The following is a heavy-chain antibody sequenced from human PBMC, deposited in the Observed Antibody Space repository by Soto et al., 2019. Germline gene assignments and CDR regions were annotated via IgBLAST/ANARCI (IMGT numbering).Heavy chain of an antibody. Sequence: ASVKVSCKASGYTFTSYCMSWVRQAPGQGLEWMGWISAYNGNTNYAQKLQGRVTMTTDTSTSTAYMELRSLRSDDTAVYYCARDLSITMVRGVIITTNWFDPWGQGTLVTVSS. V-gene: IGHV1-18*01. CDR3: ARDLSITMVRGVIITTNWFDP. CDR1: GYTFTSYC. D-gene: IGHD3-10*01. CDR2: ISAYNGNT. J-gene: IGHJ5*02.